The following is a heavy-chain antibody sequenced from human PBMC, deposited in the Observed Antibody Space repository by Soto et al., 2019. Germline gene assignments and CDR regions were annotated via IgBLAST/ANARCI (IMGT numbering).Heavy chain of an antibody. J-gene: IGHJ4*02. CDR3: VRGLGNSDH. CDR1: GCTFSSYW. CDR2: IDSYGSST. Sequence: EVQLVESGGGLVQPGGSLRLSCVASGCTFSSYWMHWVRQVPGKEPVWVSFIDSYGSSTKYADSVRGRFTISRDNAKNTLYLLMNSLRVEDTAVYYCVRGLGNSDHWGQGTLVTVSS. V-gene: IGHV3-74*03.